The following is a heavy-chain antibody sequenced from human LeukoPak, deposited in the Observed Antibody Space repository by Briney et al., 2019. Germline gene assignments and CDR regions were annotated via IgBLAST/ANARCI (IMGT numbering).Heavy chain of an antibody. D-gene: IGHD3-10*01. CDR2: IIPIFGTA. J-gene: IGHJ5*02. Sequence: SVKVSCKASGGTFSSYAISWVRQAPGQGLEWMGGIIPIFGTANYAQKSQGRVTITTDESTSTAYMELSSLRSEDAAVYYCARDRLGGSGINWFDPWGQGTLVTVSS. CDR3: ARDRLGGSGINWFDP. CDR1: GGTFSSYA. V-gene: IGHV1-69*05.